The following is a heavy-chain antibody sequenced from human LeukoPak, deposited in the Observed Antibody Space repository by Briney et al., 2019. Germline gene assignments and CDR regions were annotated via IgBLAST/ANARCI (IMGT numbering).Heavy chain of an antibody. V-gene: IGHV3-15*01. Sequence: GGSLRLSCAASGFTFSNAWMSWVRQAPGKGLEWVGRIKSKTDGGTTDYAAPVKGRFTISRDDSKNTLYLQMNSLKTEDTAVYYCTTGDDWVFGVVNDAFDIWGQGTMVTVSP. D-gene: IGHD3-3*01. CDR1: GFTFSNAW. CDR3: TTGDDWVFGVVNDAFDI. J-gene: IGHJ3*02. CDR2: IKSKTDGGTT.